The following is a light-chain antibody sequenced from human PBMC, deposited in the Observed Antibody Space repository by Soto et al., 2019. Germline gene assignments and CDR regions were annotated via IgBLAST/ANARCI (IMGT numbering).Light chain of an antibody. V-gene: IGKV3-15*01. CDR3: QHGHNYPLT. CDR1: QSISSE. CDR2: GAS. J-gene: IGKJ2*01. Sequence: EIVMTQSPATLSVSPGERATLSCRASQSISSELAWYQQRPGQPPRLLIYGASTRATDVPDRFTGSGSGSDFTLTISGPQSEAFAVYYCQHGHNYPLTFGQGTRLEI.